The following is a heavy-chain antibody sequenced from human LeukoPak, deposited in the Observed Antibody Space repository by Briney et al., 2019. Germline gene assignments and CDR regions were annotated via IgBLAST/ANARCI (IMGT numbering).Heavy chain of an antibody. D-gene: IGHD3-22*01. J-gene: IGHJ4*02. CDR3: ARSSSYYYDSSGYFLANPSYYFDY. V-gene: IGHV1-8*01. CDR1: GYTFTSYD. CDR2: MNPIGGHT. Sequence: GASVTVSCKASGYTFTSYDINWVRQAAGQGLEWMGWMNPIGGHTAYAQKFQGRVTMTTNASTSTAYMELSSLRSEDTAVYYCARSSSYYYDSSGYFLANPSYYFDYWGQGTLVTVSS.